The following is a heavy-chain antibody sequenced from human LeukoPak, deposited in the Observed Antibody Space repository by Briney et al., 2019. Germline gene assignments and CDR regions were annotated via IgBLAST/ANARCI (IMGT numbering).Heavy chain of an antibody. J-gene: IGHJ6*03. CDR2: SNDSGGT. CDR1: GGTFSGYY. Sequence: SETLSLTCAVYGGTFSGYYWSWIRQPPGKRLEWVGESNDSGGTNYNPSLKSRVTISADKSKNQFSLKLSSVTAADTAVYYCARAMGYCSSTSCYPYYMDVWGKGTTVTVSS. D-gene: IGHD2-2*01. CDR3: ARAMGYCSSTSCYPYYMDV. V-gene: IGHV4-34*01.